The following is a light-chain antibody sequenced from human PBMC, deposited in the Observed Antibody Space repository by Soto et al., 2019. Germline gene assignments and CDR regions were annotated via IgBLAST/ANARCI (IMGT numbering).Light chain of an antibody. CDR2: GAS. CDR1: QSVSSSY. J-gene: IGKJ1*01. Sequence: TLPCRASQSVSSSYLAWYQQKPGQAPRLLIYGASNRATGIPDRFSGSGSGTDFTLTISRLEPEDFAVYYCQQYVSSGTFGQGTKVDIK. CDR3: QQYVSSGT. V-gene: IGKV3-20*01.